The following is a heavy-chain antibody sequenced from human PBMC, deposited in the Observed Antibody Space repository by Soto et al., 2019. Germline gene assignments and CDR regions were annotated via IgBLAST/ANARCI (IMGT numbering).Heavy chain of an antibody. D-gene: IGHD3-22*01. J-gene: IGHJ6*02. V-gene: IGHV3-33*01. CDR1: GFTFSSYG. Sequence: GGSLRLSCAASGFTFSSYGMHCVRQAPGKGLGWLAVIWYDGSNKYYADSVKGRFTISRDNSKNTLYLQMNSLRAEDTAVYYCARVGYYYDSSGYPPAVYYGMDVWGQGTTVTVSS. CDR2: IWYDGSNK. CDR3: ARVGYYYDSSGYPPAVYYGMDV.